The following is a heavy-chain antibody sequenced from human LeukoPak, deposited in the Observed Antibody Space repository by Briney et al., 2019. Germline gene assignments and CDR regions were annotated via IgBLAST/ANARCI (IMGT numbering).Heavy chain of an antibody. D-gene: IGHD1-26*01. CDR1: GYTFTSYD. V-gene: IGHV1-2*02. CDR3: ARVAGSYSNIDY. J-gene: IGHJ4*02. Sequence: GASVKVSCKASGYTFTSYDINWVRQAPGQGLEWMGWINPNSGGTNYAQKFQGRVTMTRDTSISTAYMELSRLRSDDTAVYYCARVAGSYSNIDYWGQGTLVTVSS. CDR2: INPNSGGT.